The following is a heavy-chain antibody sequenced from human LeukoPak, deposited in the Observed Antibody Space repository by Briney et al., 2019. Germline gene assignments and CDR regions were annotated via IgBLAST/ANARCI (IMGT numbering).Heavy chain of an antibody. CDR1: GGSFSGYY. J-gene: IGHJ4*02. CDR3: ARALVATRPRLDY. CDR2: INHSGST. V-gene: IGHV4-34*01. Sequence: SETLSLTCAVYGGSFSGYYWSWIRQPPGKGLEWIGEINHSGSTNYNPSLKSRVTISVDTSKNQFSLKLSSVTAADTAVYYCARALVATRPRLDYWGQGTLVTVSS. D-gene: IGHD5-12*01.